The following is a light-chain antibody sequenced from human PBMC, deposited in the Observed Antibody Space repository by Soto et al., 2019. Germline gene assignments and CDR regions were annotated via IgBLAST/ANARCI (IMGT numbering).Light chain of an antibody. J-gene: IGKJ2*01. Sequence: EIVMTQSPATLSVSPGERATLSCRASQSVSSNLAWYQQKPGQAPRLLIYGASTRATGIPARFSGSGSGTEFTLTISGLQSEDFAVYYWQQYNNWPPYTFGQGTKLEIK. CDR2: GAS. V-gene: IGKV3-15*01. CDR3: QQYNNWPPYT. CDR1: QSVSSN.